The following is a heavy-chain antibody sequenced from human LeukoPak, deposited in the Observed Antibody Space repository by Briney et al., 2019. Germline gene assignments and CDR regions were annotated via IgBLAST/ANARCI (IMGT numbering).Heavy chain of an antibody. V-gene: IGHV4-61*02. CDR1: GGSISSGSYY. D-gene: IGHD4-23*01. CDR3: ARDNLVYGGPDY. J-gene: IGHJ4*02. CDR2: IYSSGST. Sequence: SETLSLTCTVSGGSISSGSYYWSWIRQPAGKELEWIGRIYSSGSTDYNPSLKSRVTLSVDTSKNHFSLKLSSVTAADTAVYYCARDNLVYGGPDYWGQGTLVTVSS.